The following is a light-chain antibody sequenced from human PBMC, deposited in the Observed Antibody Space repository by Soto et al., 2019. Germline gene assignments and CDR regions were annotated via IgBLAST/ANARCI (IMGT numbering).Light chain of an antibody. CDR2: AAS. J-gene: IGKJ5*01. CDR3: QHYNSYSEA. V-gene: IGKV1-17*01. CDR1: QGIRND. Sequence: DIQMAQSPSTLPASVGDRVTVACRASQGIRNDLGWYQQKPGKAPKLLIYAASSLQSGVPSRFSGSGSGTEFTLTISSLQPDDFATYYCQHYNSYSEAFGQGTLLEVK.